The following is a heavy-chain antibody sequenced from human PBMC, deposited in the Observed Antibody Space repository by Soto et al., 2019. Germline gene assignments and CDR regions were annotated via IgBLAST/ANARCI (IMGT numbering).Heavy chain of an antibody. CDR2: IIPIFGTA. Sequence: SVKVSCKASGYTVTDYYIHWVRQAPGQGLEWMGGIIPIFGTANYAQKFQGRVTITADESTSTAYMELSSLRSGDTAVYYCARAHDYGRNWFDPWGQGTLVTVSS. J-gene: IGHJ5*02. V-gene: IGHV1-69*13. CDR3: ARAHDYGRNWFDP. CDR1: GYTVTDYY. D-gene: IGHD4-17*01.